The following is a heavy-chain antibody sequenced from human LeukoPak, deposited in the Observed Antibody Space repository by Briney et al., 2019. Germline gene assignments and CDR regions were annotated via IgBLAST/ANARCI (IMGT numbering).Heavy chain of an antibody. CDR2: ISSSSSYI. Sequence: KPGGSLRLSCAASGFTFSSYSMNWVRQAPGKGLEWVSSISSSSSYIYYADSVKGRFTISRDNAKNSLYLQMNSLRAEDTAVYYCARACHEENVLRFLEWPYYMDVWGKGTTVTVSS. CDR3: ARACHEENVLRFLEWPYYMDV. D-gene: IGHD3-3*01. V-gene: IGHV3-21*01. CDR1: GFTFSSYS. J-gene: IGHJ6*03.